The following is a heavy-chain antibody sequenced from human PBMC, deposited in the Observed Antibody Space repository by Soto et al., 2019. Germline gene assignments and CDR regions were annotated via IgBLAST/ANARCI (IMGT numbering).Heavy chain of an antibody. CDR2: ISWNSGSI. CDR1: GFTFDDYA. Sequence: PGGSLRLSCAASGFTFDDYAMHWVRQAPGKGLEWVSGISWNSGSIGYADSVKGRFTISRDNAKNSLYLQMNSLRAEDTALYYCAKTNCSGGSCRSGYFDYWGQGTLVTVSS. J-gene: IGHJ4*02. D-gene: IGHD2-15*01. CDR3: AKTNCSGGSCRSGYFDY. V-gene: IGHV3-9*01.